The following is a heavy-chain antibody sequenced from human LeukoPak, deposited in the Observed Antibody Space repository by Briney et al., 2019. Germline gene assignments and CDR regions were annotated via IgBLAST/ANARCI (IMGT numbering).Heavy chain of an antibody. CDR1: GGSISSSSYY. V-gene: IGHV4-39*01. D-gene: IGHD3-22*01. CDR3: ARHEYYYDSSGLSGFDY. Sequence: PSETLSLTCTVSGGSISSSSYYWGWIRQPPGKGLEWIGSIYYSGSTYYNPSLKSRVPISVDTSKNQFSRKLSSVTAADTAVYYCARHEYYYDSSGLSGFDYWGQGTLVTVSS. J-gene: IGHJ4*02. CDR2: IYYSGST.